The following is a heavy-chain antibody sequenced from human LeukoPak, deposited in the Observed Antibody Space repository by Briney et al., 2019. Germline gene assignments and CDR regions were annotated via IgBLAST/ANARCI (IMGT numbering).Heavy chain of an antibody. CDR2: IYYSGST. D-gene: IGHD5-24*01. J-gene: IGHJ4*02. V-gene: IGHV4-59*01. CDR1: GGSISSYY. CDR3: ASLRRDGYNYLYYFDY. Sequence: SETLSLTCTVSGGSISSYYWSWIRQPPGKGLEWIEYIYYSGSTNYNPSLKSRVTISVDTSKNQFSLKLSSVTAADTAVYYCASLRRDGYNYLYYFDYWGQGTLVTVSS.